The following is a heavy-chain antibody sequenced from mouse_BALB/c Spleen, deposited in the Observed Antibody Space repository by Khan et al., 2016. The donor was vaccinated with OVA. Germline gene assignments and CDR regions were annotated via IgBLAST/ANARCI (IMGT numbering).Heavy chain of an antibody. CDR3: ARSTYRYAFAY. D-gene: IGHD2-14*01. J-gene: IGHJ3*01. V-gene: IGHV3-8*02. CDR1: GDSITSGY. Sequence: VQLKQSGPSLVKPSQTLSLTCSVTGDSITSGYWCWIRKFPGNKLEYMGYILHSGSTYYNPSLKSRISFTRHTSQNLYYLQLNSVTTEDTATYYCARSTYRYAFAYWGQGTLVTVSA. CDR2: ILHSGST.